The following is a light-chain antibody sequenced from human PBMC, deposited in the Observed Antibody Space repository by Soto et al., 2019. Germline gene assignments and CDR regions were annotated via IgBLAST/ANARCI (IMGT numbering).Light chain of an antibody. CDR1: QTISSW. J-gene: IGKJ4*02. CDR3: QQYNSSLT. Sequence: DIQMTQSPSTLSASVGDRVTITCRASQTISSWLAWYQQKPGKAPKLLIYDASSLESGVPSRFSGSGSGTVFTLTSSSLQADVVADYYRQQYNSSLTFGGGTKVEIK. CDR2: DAS. V-gene: IGKV1-5*01.